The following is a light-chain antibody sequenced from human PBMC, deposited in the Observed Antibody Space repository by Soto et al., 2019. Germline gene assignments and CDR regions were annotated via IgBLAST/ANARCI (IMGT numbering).Light chain of an antibody. CDR2: STK. J-gene: IGLJ3*02. V-gene: IGLV8-61*01. CDR3: VLYMGSGIWV. Sequence: QAVVTQGPSFSVSPGRTVTLTCGLSSGSVSTSYYPSWYQQTPGQAPRTLIYSTKTRSSGVPDRFSGSILGNKAALTITGAQADDESDYYCVLYMGSGIWVFGGGTKLTVL. CDR1: SGSVSTSYY.